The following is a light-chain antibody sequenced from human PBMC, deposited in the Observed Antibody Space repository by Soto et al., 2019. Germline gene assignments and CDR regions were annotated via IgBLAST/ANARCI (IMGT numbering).Light chain of an antibody. CDR1: QSVSNN. Sequence: IVRTQSPATLSVSPGERATLSCRASQSVSNNLAWYQQKPGQAPRLLIYGASTRATGIPARFSGSGSGTEFTLTVSSLQSEDFAVYYCQQYNSWPLTFGGGTKVAIK. CDR3: QQYNSWPLT. J-gene: IGKJ4*01. CDR2: GAS. V-gene: IGKV3-15*01.